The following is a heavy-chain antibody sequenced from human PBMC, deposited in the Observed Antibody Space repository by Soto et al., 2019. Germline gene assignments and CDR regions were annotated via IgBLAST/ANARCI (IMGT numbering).Heavy chain of an antibody. CDR1: GFTFSNYA. Sequence: EVQLLESGGGLVQPGGSLRLSCAASGFTFSNYAMSWVRQAPGKGLKWVSSISGSGDRTFSADFLPGRFAISRDSSRKMLFLQISSLRADAPAVYYCAKGRRDDVSTGFYLAYFDYWGQGTQVTVPS. CDR2: ISGSGDRT. D-gene: IGHD3-9*01. J-gene: IGHJ4*02. CDR3: AKGRRDDVSTGFYLAYFDY. V-gene: IGHV3-23*01.